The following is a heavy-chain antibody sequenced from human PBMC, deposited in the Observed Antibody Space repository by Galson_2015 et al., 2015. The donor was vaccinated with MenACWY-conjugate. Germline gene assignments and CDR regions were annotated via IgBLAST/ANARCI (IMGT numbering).Heavy chain of an antibody. Sequence: SLRLSCAASGFTFYTYPMSWVRQSPGKGLECVAGIYGTGHRDTFYADSVKGRFTISRDESNNLVYLQMTSLRVEDTTVYYCAKDRHPDGVWNFDYWGQGILVTVSS. CDR2: IYGTGHRDT. D-gene: IGHD4-17*01. V-gene: IGHV3-23*01. CDR3: AKDRHPDGVWNFDY. CDR1: GFTFYTYP. J-gene: IGHJ4*02.